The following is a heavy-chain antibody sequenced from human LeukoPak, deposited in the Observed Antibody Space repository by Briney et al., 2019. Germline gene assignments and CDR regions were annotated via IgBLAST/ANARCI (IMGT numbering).Heavy chain of an antibody. D-gene: IGHD5-24*01. V-gene: IGHV4-38-2*02. CDR2: IHHSGSI. Sequence: SETLSLTCTVSGYSISTAYYWGWIRQPPGKGLEWIGTIHHSGSIYYSPSLKSRVTISVDTSKNQFSLKLNSVTAADTAVYYCARHRSKWLQSSFDYWGQGTLVTVSS. CDR3: ARHRSKWLQSSFDY. J-gene: IGHJ4*02. CDR1: GYSISTAYY.